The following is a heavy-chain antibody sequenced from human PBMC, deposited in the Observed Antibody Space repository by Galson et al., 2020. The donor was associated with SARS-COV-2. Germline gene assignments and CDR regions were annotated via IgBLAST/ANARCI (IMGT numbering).Heavy chain of an antibody. Sequence: SVKVSCKASGGTFSSYAISWVRQAPGQGLEWMGGIIPIFGTANYAQKFQGRVTITADKSTSTAYMELSSLRSEDTAVYYCARSGRYYGSGTYEGYFDYWGQGTLVTVSS. V-gene: IGHV1-69*06. CDR3: ARSGRYYGSGTYEGYFDY. CDR2: IIPIFGTA. D-gene: IGHD3-10*01. CDR1: GGTFSSYA. J-gene: IGHJ4*02.